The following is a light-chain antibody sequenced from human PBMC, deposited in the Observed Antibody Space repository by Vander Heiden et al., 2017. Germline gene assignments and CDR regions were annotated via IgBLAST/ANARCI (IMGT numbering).Light chain of an antibody. V-gene: IGKV1-39*01. CDR3: QQSYSTPFT. CDR2: AAS. Sequence: DIEMTQSPSSRSASVGDRVTITCRASQSISSYLNWFQQKPGTAPKLLTYAASSLQSGVPSRFRGSGSGTDFTLTISSLQPEDFPTYSCQQSYSTPFTFGPGTKVDIK. CDR1: QSISSY. J-gene: IGKJ3*01.